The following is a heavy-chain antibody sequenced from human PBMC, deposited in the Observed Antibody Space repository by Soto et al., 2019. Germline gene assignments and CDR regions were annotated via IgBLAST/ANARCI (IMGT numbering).Heavy chain of an antibody. J-gene: IGHJ5*02. V-gene: IGHV3-30*18. D-gene: IGHD4-17*01. Sequence: QVQLVESGGGVVQPGRSLRLSCAASGFTFDSHGRHWVRQAPGKGLEWVAVISSDGNNKYYADSVKGRFTISRDNFNNILYLQMSSLRAEDTAVYYCAKDLLPNTVTTCGSWGQGTLVTVSS. CDR2: ISSDGNNK. CDR3: AKDLLPNTVTTCGS. CDR1: GFTFDSHG.